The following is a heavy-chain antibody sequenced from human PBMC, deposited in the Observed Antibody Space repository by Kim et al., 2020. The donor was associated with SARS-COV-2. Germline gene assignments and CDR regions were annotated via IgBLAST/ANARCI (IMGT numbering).Heavy chain of an antibody. CDR3: ARDPMITFGGVIVDFDY. D-gene: IGHD3-16*02. V-gene: IGHV3-11*06. J-gene: IGHJ4*02. Sequence: VKGRFTISRDNAKNSLYLQMNSLRAEDTAVYYCARDPMITFGGVIVDFDYWGQGTLVTVSS.